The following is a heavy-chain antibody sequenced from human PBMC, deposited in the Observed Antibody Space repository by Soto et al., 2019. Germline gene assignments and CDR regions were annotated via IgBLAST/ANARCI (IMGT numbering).Heavy chain of an antibody. J-gene: IGHJ5*02. CDR1: GGSINSGGYS. V-gene: IGHV4-30-2*01. CDR3: ARTGIAAAGLGWFDP. CDR2: IYHTGTT. D-gene: IGHD6-13*01. Sequence: SETLSLTCTVSGGSINSGGYSWTWIRQPPGKGLEWIGFIYHTGTTYYNPSLKSRVTISVDRSKNQFSLKLSSVTAADTAVYYCARTGIAAAGLGWFDPWGQGTLVTVSS.